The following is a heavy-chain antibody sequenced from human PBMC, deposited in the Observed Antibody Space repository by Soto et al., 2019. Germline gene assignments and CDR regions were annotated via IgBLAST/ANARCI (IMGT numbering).Heavy chain of an antibody. Sequence: LTCTVSGGSISRYFWSWIRQSPGKGLEWIGYIFYTGSTTYNPSLKSRVTISIDTSKNQFSLKLSSVTAADTAVYYCARGGYSTIYGMDVWGQGTTVTVSS. CDR3: ARGGYSTIYGMDV. CDR2: IFYTGST. D-gene: IGHD4-4*01. V-gene: IGHV4-59*12. J-gene: IGHJ6*02. CDR1: GGSISRYF.